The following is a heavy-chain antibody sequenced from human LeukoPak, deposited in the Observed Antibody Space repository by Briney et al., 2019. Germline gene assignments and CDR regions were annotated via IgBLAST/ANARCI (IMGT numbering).Heavy chain of an antibody. J-gene: IGHJ4*02. CDR3: ARGDDYKYFDC. D-gene: IGHD4/OR15-4a*01. CDR2: INAGNGNT. V-gene: IGHV1-3*01. CDR1: GYIFTSYA. Sequence: ASVKVSCKASGYIFTSYAMHWVRQAPGQRFEWMGWINAGNGNTRYSQKFQGRVTITRDTSASTASMELSSLRSEDTAVYYCARGDDYKYFDCWGQGTLVTVSS.